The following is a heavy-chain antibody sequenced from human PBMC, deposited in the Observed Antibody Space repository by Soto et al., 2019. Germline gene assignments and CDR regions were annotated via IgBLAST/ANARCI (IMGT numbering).Heavy chain of an antibody. CDR1: GGSLSSDNFF. J-gene: IGHJ3*02. V-gene: IGHV4-31*03. D-gene: IGHD1-26*01. CDR2: IYHTGAA. Sequence: QVQLQESGPGLVKPSQTLSVTCTVSGGSLSSDNFFWSWVRQHPETGLEWVGYIYHTGAAYYNPFLKSRLTISLDTYKNRFSLSLIPVTAADTAVYYCAIDVIAPATSDAFDIWGQGTMVTVSS. CDR3: AIDVIAPATSDAFDI.